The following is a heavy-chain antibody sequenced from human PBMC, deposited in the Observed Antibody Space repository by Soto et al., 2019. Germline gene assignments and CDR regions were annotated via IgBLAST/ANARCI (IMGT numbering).Heavy chain of an antibody. CDR1: GGSVSVYY. J-gene: IGHJ4*02. Sequence: NPSETLSLTCTISGGSVSVYYWSWIRQSTGQGLEWIGYIYASGSPYYNPSLRSRVTISADTSKNQISLKLTSPTAADTAVYYCARGVGSSPPQYWGRGTQVTVSS. D-gene: IGHD1-26*01. CDR2: IYASGSP. V-gene: IGHV4-59*02. CDR3: ARGVGSSPPQY.